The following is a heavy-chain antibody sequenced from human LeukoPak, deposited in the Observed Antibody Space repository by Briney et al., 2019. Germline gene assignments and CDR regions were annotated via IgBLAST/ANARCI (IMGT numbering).Heavy chain of an antibody. D-gene: IGHD6-13*01. CDR3: AREISAGGFDY. CDR1: GFTFSDYY. V-gene: IGHV3-11*04. Sequence: GGSLRLSCAASGFTFSDYYMSWIRQAPGKGLEWVSYISSSGSTIYYADSVKGRFTISRDNTRNSLYLQMNSLRAEDTAVYYCAREISAGGFDYWGQGTLVTVSS. CDR2: ISSSGSTI. J-gene: IGHJ4*02.